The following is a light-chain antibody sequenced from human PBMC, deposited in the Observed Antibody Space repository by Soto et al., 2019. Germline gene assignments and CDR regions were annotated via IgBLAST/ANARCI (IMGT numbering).Light chain of an antibody. CDR1: QSVSSN. CDR3: QQYNNWPPGT. CDR2: GAS. V-gene: IGKV3-15*01. J-gene: IGKJ1*01. Sequence: EIVMTQSPATLSVSPGERATLSCRASQSVSSNLAWYQQKPGQAPRLLIYGASMRATGIPARFSGSGSGTEFTLTISSLQSEEFAVYYCQQYNNWPPGTSGQGTKVDIK.